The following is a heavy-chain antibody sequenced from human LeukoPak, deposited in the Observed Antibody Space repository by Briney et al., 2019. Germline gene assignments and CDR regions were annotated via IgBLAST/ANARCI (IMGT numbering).Heavy chain of an antibody. Sequence: SETPSLTCTVSGGSISSSSYYWGWIRQPPGKGLEWIGSIYYSGSTYYNPSLKSRVTISVDTSKNQFSLKLSSVTAADTAVYYCAREITIFGVVIDYWGQGTLVTVSS. D-gene: IGHD3-3*01. V-gene: IGHV4-39*07. CDR3: AREITIFGVVIDY. CDR2: IYYSGST. J-gene: IGHJ4*02. CDR1: GGSISSSSYY.